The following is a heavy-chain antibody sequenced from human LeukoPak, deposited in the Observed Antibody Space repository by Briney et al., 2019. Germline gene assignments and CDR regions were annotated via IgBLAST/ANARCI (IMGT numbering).Heavy chain of an antibody. CDR2: IKQDGSAQ. V-gene: IGHV3-7*05. CDR1: GFTFSNYW. Sequence: PGGSLRLSCAASGFTFSNYWMHWVRQAPGKGLEWVANIKQDGSAQYYVESVKGRFTISRDNAKNSLDLQMNSLRAEDTAVYYCARVVVAGGFDYWGQGTLVTVTS. J-gene: IGHJ4*02. CDR3: ARVVVAGGFDY. D-gene: IGHD6-19*01.